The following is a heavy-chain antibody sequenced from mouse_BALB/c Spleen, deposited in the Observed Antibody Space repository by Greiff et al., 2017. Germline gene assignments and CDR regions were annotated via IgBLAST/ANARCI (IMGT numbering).Heavy chain of an antibody. Sequence: EVQLVESGPGLVKPSQSLSLTCTVTGYSITSDYAWNWIRQFPGNKLEWMGYISYSGSTSYNPSLKSRISITRDTSKNQFFLQLNSVTTEDTATYYCARSAYGYDWFAYWGQGTLVTVSA. CDR2: ISYSGST. D-gene: IGHD2-2*01. CDR3: ARSAYGYDWFAY. V-gene: IGHV3-2*02. J-gene: IGHJ3*01. CDR1: GYSITSDYA.